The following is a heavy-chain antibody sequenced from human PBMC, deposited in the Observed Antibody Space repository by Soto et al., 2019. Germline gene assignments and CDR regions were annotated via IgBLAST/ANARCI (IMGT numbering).Heavy chain of an antibody. V-gene: IGHV3-23*01. Sequence: EVQLLESGGGLVQPGGSLRLSCAASGFTFSSYAMSWVRQAPGKGLEWVSAISGSGDSTYYADSVKGRFTISRDNSKNTXYLQXNSLXAEXXXXYXXAKRTVGWYFDLWGRGTLVTVSS. CDR2: ISGSGDST. CDR1: GFTFSSYA. CDR3: AKRTVGWYFDL. D-gene: IGHD4-17*01. J-gene: IGHJ2*01.